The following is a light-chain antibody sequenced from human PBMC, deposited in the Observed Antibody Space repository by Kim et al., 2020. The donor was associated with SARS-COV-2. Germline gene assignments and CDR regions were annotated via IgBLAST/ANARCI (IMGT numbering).Light chain of an antibody. Sequence: EIILTQSPATVSLSPGERATLSCGASQSVRSSYLAWYQQKPGLAPTLLIYDASTRAIGIPDRFSGSGSGTDFTLTISRLEPEDFAVYYCQQYGSSATFGQGTKVDIK. CDR2: DAS. CDR1: QSVRSSY. CDR3: QQYGSSAT. J-gene: IGKJ1*01. V-gene: IGKV3D-20*01.